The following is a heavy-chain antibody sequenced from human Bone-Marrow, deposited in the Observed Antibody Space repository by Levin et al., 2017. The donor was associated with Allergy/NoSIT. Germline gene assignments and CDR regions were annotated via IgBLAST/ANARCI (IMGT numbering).Heavy chain of an antibody. D-gene: IGHD3-10*01. CDR1: GDSVSSDTYY. J-gene: IGHJ1*01. CDR3: ARGGNLYYYGSGRSFHH. CDR2: IYYSGST. Sequence: SETLSLTCTVSGDSVSSDTYYWSWIRQPPGKGLEWIGFIYYSGSTSYNPSLKSRVTISVDTSRNQFSLTLTSVTAADTAVYDCARGGNLYYYGSGRSFHHWGQGTLVTVSS. V-gene: IGHV4-61*01.